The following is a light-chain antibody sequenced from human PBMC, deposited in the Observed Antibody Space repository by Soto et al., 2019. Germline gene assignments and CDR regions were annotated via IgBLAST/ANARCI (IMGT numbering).Light chain of an antibody. J-gene: IGLJ3*02. CDR2: SNN. CDR3: AAWDDSLNGWV. V-gene: IGLV1-44*01. CDR1: SSNIGSNT. Sequence: QSVLTQPPSASGTPGQRVTISCSGSSSNIGSNTINWYQQLPGTAPKLLIYSNNQRPSGVPDRFSGSKSGTSASLAISGLQSEDEAKYYCAAWDDSLNGWVFGGGTKVTV.